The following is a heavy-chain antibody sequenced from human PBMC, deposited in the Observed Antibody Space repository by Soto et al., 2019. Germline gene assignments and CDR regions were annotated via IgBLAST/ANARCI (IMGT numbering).Heavy chain of an antibody. CDR2: ISGSGGST. CDR1: GFTFSTYA. J-gene: IGHJ4*02. V-gene: IGHV3-23*01. Sequence: EVQLLESGGGLVQPGGSLRLSCAASGFTFSTYAMSWVRQAPGKGLEWVSSISGSGGSTEYADSVKGRFTISRDNSNNAHYLQMNLLSAEDDAVYYNLKDRNTGRYYLDYWGQGTLVTVSS. CDR3: LKDRNTGRYYLDY. D-gene: IGHD2-8*02.